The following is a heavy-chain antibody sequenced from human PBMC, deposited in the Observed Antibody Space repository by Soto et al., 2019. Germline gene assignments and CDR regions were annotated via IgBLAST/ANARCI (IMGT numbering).Heavy chain of an antibody. D-gene: IGHD5-18*01. Sequence: EVQLLESGGGLVQPGGSLRLSCVASGFTFSSYAMSWVRQAPGKGLEWVSVISGSGGSTYYADSVKGRFTISRDNSKNTLYLQMNSRRAEDTAVYYCAKACIQLWPGGWFDPWGQGTLVTVSS. J-gene: IGHJ5*02. V-gene: IGHV3-23*01. CDR3: AKACIQLWPGGWFDP. CDR2: ISGSGGST. CDR1: GFTFSSYA.